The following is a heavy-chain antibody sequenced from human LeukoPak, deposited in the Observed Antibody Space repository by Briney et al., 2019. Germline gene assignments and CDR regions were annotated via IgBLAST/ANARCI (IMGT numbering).Heavy chain of an antibody. V-gene: IGHV1-69*13. Sequence: EASVKVSCKASGYTFTSYAISWVRQAPGQGLEWMGGIIPIFGTANYAQKFQGRVTITADESTSTAYMELSSLRSEDTAVYYCARDPPYGDYYYFDYWGQGTLVTVSS. J-gene: IGHJ4*02. CDR3: ARDPPYGDYYYFDY. D-gene: IGHD4-17*01. CDR2: IIPIFGTA. CDR1: GYTFTSYA.